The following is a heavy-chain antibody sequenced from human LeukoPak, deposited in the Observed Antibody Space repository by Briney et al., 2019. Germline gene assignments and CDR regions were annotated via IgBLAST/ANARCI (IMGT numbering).Heavy chain of an antibody. J-gene: IGHJ3*02. CDR1: GGSISSYY. Sequence: SETPSLTCTVSGGSISSYYWSWIRQPPGKGLEWIGYIYYSGSTNYNPTLKSRVTISVDTSKNQFTLKLSSVTAADTAVYYCARGVAVAALDIWGQGTMVTVSS. V-gene: IGHV4-59*01. CDR3: ARGVAVAALDI. D-gene: IGHD6-19*01. CDR2: IYYSGST.